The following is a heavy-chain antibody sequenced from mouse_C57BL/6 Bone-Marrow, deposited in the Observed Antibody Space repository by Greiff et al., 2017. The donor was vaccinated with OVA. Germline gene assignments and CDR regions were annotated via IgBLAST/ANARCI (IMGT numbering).Heavy chain of an antibody. CDR3: ARPPLWLRRGGYFDY. CDR2: ISDGGSYT. Sequence: EVKLVESGGGLVKPGGSLKLSCAASGFTFSSYAMSWVRQTPEKRLEWVATISDGGSYTYYPANVKGRFTISRDNAKNNLYLQMSHLKSEDTARYYWARPPLWLRRGGYFDYWGQGTTLTVSS. V-gene: IGHV5-4*03. D-gene: IGHD2-2*01. CDR1: GFTFSSYA. J-gene: IGHJ2*01.